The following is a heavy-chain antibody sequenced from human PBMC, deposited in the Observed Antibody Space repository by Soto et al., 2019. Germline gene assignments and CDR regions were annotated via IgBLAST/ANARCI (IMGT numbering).Heavy chain of an antibody. V-gene: IGHV4-31*03. D-gene: IGHD3-3*01. Sequence: SETLSLTCTVSGGSISSGGYYWSWIRQHPGKGLEWIGYIYYSGSTYYNPSLKSRVTISVDTSKNQFSLKLSSVTAADTAVYYCARVSRGLRFLEWPQGIDYWGQGTLVTVSS. CDR2: IYYSGST. CDR3: ARVSRGLRFLEWPQGIDY. CDR1: GGSISSGGYY. J-gene: IGHJ4*02.